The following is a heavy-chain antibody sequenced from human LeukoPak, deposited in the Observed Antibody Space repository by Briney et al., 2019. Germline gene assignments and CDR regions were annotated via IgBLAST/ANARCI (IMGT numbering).Heavy chain of an antibody. CDR1: GGSISSGSYY. Sequence: SETLSLTCTVSGGSISSGSYYWSWIRQPAGKGLEWIGRIYTSGSTNYNPSLKSRVTISVDTSKNQFSLKLSSVTAADTAVYYCARTSCDFWSGRDIWGQGTMVTVSS. CDR2: IYTSGST. CDR3: ARTSCDFWSGRDI. J-gene: IGHJ3*02. D-gene: IGHD3-3*01. V-gene: IGHV4-61*02.